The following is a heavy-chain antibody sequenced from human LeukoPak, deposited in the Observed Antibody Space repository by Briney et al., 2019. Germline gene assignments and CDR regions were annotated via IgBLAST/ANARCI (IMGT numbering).Heavy chain of an antibody. D-gene: IGHD5-12*01. CDR2: VSSSGSTI. CDR3: ARGYSGYDPFDY. CDR1: GFTFSSYE. Sequence: GGSLRLSCAASGFTFSSYEMNWVRQAPGKGLEWVSYVSSSGSTIYYADSVKGRFTVSRDNSENTLYLQMNSLRADDTAVYYCARGYSGYDPFDYWAREPWSPSP. J-gene: IGHJ4*02. V-gene: IGHV3-48*03.